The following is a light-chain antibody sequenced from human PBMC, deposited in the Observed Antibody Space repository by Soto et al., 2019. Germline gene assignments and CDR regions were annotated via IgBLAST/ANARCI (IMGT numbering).Light chain of an antibody. Sequence: QSVLTQPPSVSGAPGERVTISCTGSSSDIGAGYRVRWYQQVPGTAPKLLIYDNTNRPSGVSVRFSGSKSGTSASLAISGLQAEDEADYYYQSFDKYLSAVVFGGGTKVTVL. CDR2: DNT. CDR1: SSDIGAGYR. J-gene: IGLJ2*01. V-gene: IGLV1-40*01. CDR3: QSFDKYLSAVV.